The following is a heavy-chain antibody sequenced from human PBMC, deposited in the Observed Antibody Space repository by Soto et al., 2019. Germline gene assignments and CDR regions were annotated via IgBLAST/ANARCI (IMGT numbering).Heavy chain of an antibody. CDR3: ARQVYCSGSSCYSRPYDAFDI. D-gene: IGHD2-15*01. V-gene: IGHV4-59*08. J-gene: IGHJ3*02. CDR1: GGSISSYY. Sequence: SETLSLTCTVSGGSISSYYWSWIRQPPGKGLEWIGYIYYSGSTNYNPSLQSRVTISIDTSKNQFSLKLSSVTAADTAVYYCARQVYCSGSSCYSRPYDAFDIWGQGTMVTVSS. CDR2: IYYSGST.